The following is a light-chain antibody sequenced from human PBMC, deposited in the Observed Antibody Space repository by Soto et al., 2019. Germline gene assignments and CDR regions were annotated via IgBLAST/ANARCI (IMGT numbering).Light chain of an antibody. V-gene: IGKV1-39*01. CDR2: AAS. J-gene: IGKJ3*01. Sequence: DIQMTQSPSSLSASVGDRVTITCRASQSISIYLNWYQQKPGKVSKLLIYAASTLQSGVPSRFSGSGSGTDFTLTISSLQPEDFATYYCEQSYSSPPFTFGPGTKVDIK. CDR3: EQSYSSPPFT. CDR1: QSISIY.